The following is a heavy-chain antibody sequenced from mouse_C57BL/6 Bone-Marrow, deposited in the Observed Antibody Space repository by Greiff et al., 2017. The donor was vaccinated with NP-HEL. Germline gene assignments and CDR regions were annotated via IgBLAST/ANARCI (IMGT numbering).Heavy chain of an antibody. V-gene: IGHV1-63*01. CDR2: IYPGGGYT. CDR1: GYTFTNYW. J-gene: IGHJ4*01. CDR3: AREEGDYAMDY. Sequence: QVHVKQSGAELVRPGTSVKMSCKASGYTFTNYWIGWAKQRPGHGLEWIGDIYPGGGYTNYNEKFKGKATLTADKSSSTAYMQFSSLTSEDSAIYYCAREEGDYAMDYWGQGTSVTVSS.